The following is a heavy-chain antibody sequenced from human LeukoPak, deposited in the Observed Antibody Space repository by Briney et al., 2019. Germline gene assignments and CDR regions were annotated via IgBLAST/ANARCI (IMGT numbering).Heavy chain of an antibody. Sequence: ASVKVSCKASGYTFTSYGISWVRQAPGQGLEWMGWISAYNGNTNYAQKLQGRVTMTTDTSTSTAYMELRSLRSDDTAVYYCARTMAAPDENWLDPWGQGTLVTVSS. CDR2: ISAYNGNT. J-gene: IGHJ5*02. V-gene: IGHV1-18*01. D-gene: IGHD5-24*01. CDR1: GYTFTSYG. CDR3: ARTMAAPDENWLDP.